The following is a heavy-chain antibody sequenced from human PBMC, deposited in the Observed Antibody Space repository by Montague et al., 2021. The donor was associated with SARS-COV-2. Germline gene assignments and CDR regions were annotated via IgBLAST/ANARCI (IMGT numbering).Heavy chain of an antibody. CDR3: AKWSYDNSGYYPGYALDV. Sequence: SLRLSCAASGFPFSTYAMNWVRQAPGKGLEWVSVIYSDESTTYYADSVKGRFTNSRDNSNNTLFLQMNSLRAEDTAVYYCAKWSYDNSGYYPGYALDVWGQGTMVTVSS. CDR2: IYSDESTT. J-gene: IGHJ3*01. V-gene: IGHV3-23*03. CDR1: GFPFSTYA. D-gene: IGHD3-22*01.